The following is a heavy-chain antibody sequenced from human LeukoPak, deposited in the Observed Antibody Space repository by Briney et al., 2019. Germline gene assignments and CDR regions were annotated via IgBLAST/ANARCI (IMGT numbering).Heavy chain of an antibody. CDR1: GFTFTSSA. D-gene: IGHD3-22*01. V-gene: IGHV1-58*01. J-gene: IGHJ3*02. Sequence: LVKVSCKASGFTFTSSAVQWVRQARGQRLEWIGWIVVGSGNTNYAQKFQERVTITRDMSTSTAYMELSSLRSEDTAVYYCAADRGLPNYYDSSGYYLPGHRAFDIWGQGTMVTVSS. CDR2: IVVGSGNT. CDR3: AADRGLPNYYDSSGYYLPGHRAFDI.